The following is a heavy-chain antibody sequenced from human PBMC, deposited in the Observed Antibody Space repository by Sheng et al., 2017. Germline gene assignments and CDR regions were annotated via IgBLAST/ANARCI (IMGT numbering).Heavy chain of an antibody. Sequence: EVQLLESGGGLVQPGGSLRLSCVVSGVTFSTHGMSWVRQAPGKGLEWVSTVSGGGGSTYYADSVKGRFTISRANSKNTLYLQMNSLRVDDTAVYYCAVGGYGDYVEDYWGQGTLVTVSS. CDR3: AVGGYGDYVEDY. CDR2: VSGGGGST. CDR1: GVTFSTHG. J-gene: IGHJ4*02. V-gene: IGHV3-23*01. D-gene: IGHD4-17*01.